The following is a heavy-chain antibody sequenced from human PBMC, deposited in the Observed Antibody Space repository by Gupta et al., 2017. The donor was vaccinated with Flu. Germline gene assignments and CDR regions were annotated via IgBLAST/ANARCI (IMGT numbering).Heavy chain of an antibody. J-gene: IGHJ4*02. CDR3: ASGYSSSRYYFDY. CDR1: GFTLRSYG. V-gene: IGHV3-33*01. CDR2: IWYDGSNK. D-gene: IGHD6-13*01. Sequence: QVQLVESGGGVVQPGRSLSLSCAASGFTLRSYGRHWVGQAQGKGVGWVAVIWYDGSNKYYADYVKGRFTISRDNSKNTLYLQMNSLRAEDTAVYYCASGYSSSRYYFDYWGQGTLVTVSS.